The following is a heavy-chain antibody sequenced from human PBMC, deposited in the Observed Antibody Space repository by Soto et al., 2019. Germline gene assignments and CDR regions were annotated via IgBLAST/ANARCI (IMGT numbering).Heavy chain of an antibody. D-gene: IGHD3-9*01. CDR2: INAGNGNT. J-gene: IGHJ6*03. Sequence: ASVKVSCKASGYTFTSYAMHWVRQAPGQRLEWMGWINAGNGNTKYSQKFQGRVTITRDTSASTAYMELSSLRSEDTAVYYCARDDYDILTGHYYYYMDVWGKGTTVTVSS. CDR3: ARDDYDILTGHYYYYMDV. V-gene: IGHV1-3*01. CDR1: GYTFTSYA.